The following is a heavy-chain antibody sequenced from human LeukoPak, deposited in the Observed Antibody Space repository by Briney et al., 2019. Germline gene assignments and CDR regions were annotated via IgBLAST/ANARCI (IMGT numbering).Heavy chain of an antibody. CDR3: AKLQTYWVYYMDV. V-gene: IGHV3-23*01. CDR2: ISGSGDST. CDR1: GFTFSYYA. J-gene: IGHJ6*03. D-gene: IGHD2-8*02. Sequence: PGGSLRLSCAASGFTFSYYAMSWVRQAPGTGLEWVSAISGSGDSTSYADSVKGRFTISRDSSKNTLYLQMNSLRAEDTAVYFCAKLQTYWVYYMDVWGKGTTVTVSS.